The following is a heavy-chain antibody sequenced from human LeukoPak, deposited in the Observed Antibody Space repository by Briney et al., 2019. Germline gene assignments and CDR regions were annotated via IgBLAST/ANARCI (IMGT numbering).Heavy chain of an antibody. D-gene: IGHD2-2*01. CDR3: ARGVGYCSSTSCYWWFDP. CDR2: INSDGSST. V-gene: IGHV3-74*01. Sequence: GGSLRLSCAASGFTFSSYWMHWVRQAPGKGLVWVSRINSDGSSTTYADSAKGRFTISRDNAKNTLYLQTNSLRAEDTAVYYCARGVGYCSSTSCYWWFDPWGQGTLVTVSS. CDR1: GFTFSSYW. J-gene: IGHJ5*02.